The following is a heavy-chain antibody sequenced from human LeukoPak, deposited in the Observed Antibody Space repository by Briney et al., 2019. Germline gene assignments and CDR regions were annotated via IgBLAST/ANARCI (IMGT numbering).Heavy chain of an antibody. CDR3: VSSYYYDSSGYYSDFDY. J-gene: IGHJ4*02. CDR2: IYYSGST. V-gene: IGHV4-39*01. D-gene: IGHD3-22*01. CDR1: GGSISSSSYY. Sequence: PSETLSLTCTVSGGSISSSSYYWGWIRQPPGKGLEWIGSIYYSGSTYYNPPLKSRVTISVDTSKNQFSLKLSSVTAADTAVYYCVSSYYYDSSGYYSDFDYWGQGTLVTVSS.